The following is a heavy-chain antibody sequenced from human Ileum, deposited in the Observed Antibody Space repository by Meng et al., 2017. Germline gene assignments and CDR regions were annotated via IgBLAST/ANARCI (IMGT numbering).Heavy chain of an antibody. J-gene: IGHJ5*02. V-gene: IGHV3-21*01. Sequence: EVQLVESGGDLVKPGGSLRLSCAASGFTFSSYSMNWVRQAPGKGLEWVSSISSSSSYIYYADSLKGRFTISRDNAKNSLYLQMNSLRAEDTAVYYCARERQDNRWFDLWGQGTLVTVSS. D-gene: IGHD1-1*01. CDR1: GFTFSSYS. CDR2: ISSSSSYI. CDR3: ARERQDNRWFDL.